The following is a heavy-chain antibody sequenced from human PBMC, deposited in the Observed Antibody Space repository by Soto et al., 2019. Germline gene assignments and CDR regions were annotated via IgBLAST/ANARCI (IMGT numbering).Heavy chain of an antibody. CDR3: ARGPFDY. CDR2: INHSGST. V-gene: IGHV4-34*01. J-gene: IGHJ4*02. Sequence: SETLSLTCAVYGGSFSGYYWSWIRQPPGKGLEWIGEINHSGSTNYNPSLKSRVTISVDTSKNQFSLELSSVTAADTAVYYCARGPFDYWAQGTLVTVSS. CDR1: GGSFSGYY.